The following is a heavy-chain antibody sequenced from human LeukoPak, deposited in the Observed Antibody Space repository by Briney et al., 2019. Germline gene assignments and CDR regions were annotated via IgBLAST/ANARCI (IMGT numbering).Heavy chain of an antibody. V-gene: IGHV1-8*01. Sequence: ASVKVSCKASRYTFTSYDINWVRQATGQGLEWMGWMNPNSGNTGYAQKFQGRVTMTRNTSISTAYMELSSLRSEDTAVYYCARLFDSSGYDFDYWGQGTLVTVSS. J-gene: IGHJ4*02. CDR2: MNPNSGNT. CDR3: ARLFDSSGYDFDY. D-gene: IGHD3-22*01. CDR1: RYTFTSYD.